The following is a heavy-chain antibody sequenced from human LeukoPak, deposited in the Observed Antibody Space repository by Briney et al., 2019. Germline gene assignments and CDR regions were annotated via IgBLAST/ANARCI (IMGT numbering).Heavy chain of an antibody. V-gene: IGHV3-21*01. D-gene: IGHD6-6*01. CDR2: ISSSSSYI. J-gene: IGHJ3*02. Sequence: GGSLRLSCAASGFTFSSYSMNWVRQAPGKGLEWVSSISSSSSYIYYADSVKGRFTISRDNAKNSLYLQMNSLRAEDTAVYYCARDGGDLGIAARPHGAFDIWGQGTMVTVSS. CDR3: ARDGGDLGIAARPHGAFDI. CDR1: GFTFSSYS.